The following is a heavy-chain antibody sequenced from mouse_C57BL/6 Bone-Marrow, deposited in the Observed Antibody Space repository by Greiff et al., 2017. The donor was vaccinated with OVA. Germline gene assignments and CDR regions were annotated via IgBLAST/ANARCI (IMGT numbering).Heavy chain of an antibody. CDR3: ARYSDVYYWYFDV. Sequence: QVQLQQPGAELVMPGASVKLSCKASGYTFTSYWMHWVKQRPGQGLEWIGEIDPSDSYTNYNQKFKGKSTLTVDKSSSTAYMQLSSLTSEDSAVYYCARYSDVYYWYFDVWGTGTTVTVSS. V-gene: IGHV1-69*01. CDR1: GYTFTSYW. D-gene: IGHD2-3*01. J-gene: IGHJ1*03. CDR2: IDPSDSYT.